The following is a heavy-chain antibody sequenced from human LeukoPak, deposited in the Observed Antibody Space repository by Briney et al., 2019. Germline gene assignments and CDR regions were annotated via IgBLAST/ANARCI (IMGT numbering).Heavy chain of an antibody. V-gene: IGHV4-4*07. J-gene: IGHJ6*02. CDR3: ARDVGYYDSCPPPPSGMDV. D-gene: IGHD3-22*01. CDR2: IYTSGST. CDR1: GGSISSYY. Sequence: SETLSLTCTVSGGSISSYYWSWIRQPAGKGLEWIGRIYTSGSTNYNPSLKSRVTMSVDTSKNQFSLKLSSVTAADTAVYYCARDVGYYDSCPPPPSGMDVWGQGTTVTVSS.